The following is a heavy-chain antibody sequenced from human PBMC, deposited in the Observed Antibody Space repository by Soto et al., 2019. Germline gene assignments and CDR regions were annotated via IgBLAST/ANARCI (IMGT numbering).Heavy chain of an antibody. CDR2: ISYNGSNK. V-gene: IGHV3-30-3*01. CDR3: ARENEMDV. Sequence: GGSLRLSCAASGFTLSNYAMHWVRQAPGKGLEWVAVISYNGSNKYSADSVKGRFTISRDNSKNTLYLQMNSLRTEDTAVYYCARENEMDVWGQGTTVTVSS. J-gene: IGHJ6*02. CDR1: GFTLSNYA.